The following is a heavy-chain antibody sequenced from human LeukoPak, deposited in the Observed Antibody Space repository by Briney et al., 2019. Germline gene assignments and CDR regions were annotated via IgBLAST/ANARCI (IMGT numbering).Heavy chain of an antibody. CDR1: GGSFSGYY. CDR3: ARARIAVAGIRYYYYGMDV. CDR2: INHSGST. D-gene: IGHD6-19*01. Sequence: SETLSLTCAVYGGSFSGYYWSWIRQPPGKGLEWIGGINHSGSTNYNPSLKSRVTISVDTSKNQFSLKLSSVTAADTAVYYCARARIAVAGIRYYYYGMDVWGQGTTVTVSS. J-gene: IGHJ6*02. V-gene: IGHV4-34*01.